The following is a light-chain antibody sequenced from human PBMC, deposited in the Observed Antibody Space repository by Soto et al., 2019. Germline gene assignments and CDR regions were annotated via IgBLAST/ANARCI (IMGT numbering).Light chain of an antibody. CDR3: QQYGSSRT. CDR1: QSVSSGY. J-gene: IGKJ1*01. Sequence: EIVLTQSSGTLSLSPGERATLSCRAGQSVSSGYLAWYLQKPAHSPRLRIYGASISATGIPYKFSGGGSGSGFALTISTLEPEHLAVYYCQQYGSSRTFGQVTKVDIK. CDR2: GAS. V-gene: IGKV3-20*01.